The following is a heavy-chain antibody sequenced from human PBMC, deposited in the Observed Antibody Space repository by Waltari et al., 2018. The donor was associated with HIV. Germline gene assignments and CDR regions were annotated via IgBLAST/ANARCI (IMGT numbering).Heavy chain of an antibody. CDR1: GGSISSSSYY. J-gene: IGHJ3*02. D-gene: IGHD4-17*01. CDR3: ARRPSNDYGVRGAFDI. V-gene: IGHV4-39*01. CDR2: IYYSGST. Sequence: QLQLQESGPGLVKPSETLSLTCTVSGGSISSSSYYWGWIRQPPGKGLEWIGSIYYSGSTYYNPSLKSRVTISVDTSKNQFSLKLSSVTAADTAVYYCARRPSNDYGVRGAFDIWGQGTMVTVSS.